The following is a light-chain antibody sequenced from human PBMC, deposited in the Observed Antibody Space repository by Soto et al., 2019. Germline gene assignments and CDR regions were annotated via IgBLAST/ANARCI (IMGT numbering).Light chain of an antibody. CDR1: QGIRND. Sequence: AIQMTQSPSSLSASVGDRVTITCRASQGIRNDLGWYQQKPGKAPKLLIYAASSLQSGVPSRFSGSGAGTDFTLTIISLQPEDFATYYCLQDYNYPWTFGQGTKVEIK. CDR2: AAS. J-gene: IGKJ1*01. CDR3: LQDYNYPWT. V-gene: IGKV1-6*01.